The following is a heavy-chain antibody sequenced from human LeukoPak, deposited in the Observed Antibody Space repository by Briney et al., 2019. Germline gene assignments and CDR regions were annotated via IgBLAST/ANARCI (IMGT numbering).Heavy chain of an antibody. CDR3: ARDYKYAFDN. CDR1: GFTFSVYS. CDR2: IGIDSGNT. D-gene: IGHD5-24*01. J-gene: IGHJ4*02. V-gene: IGHV3-48*01. Sequence: GGSLRLSWAPSGFTFSVYSMNWVRLPPGKRLEWISYIGIDSGNTNYADSVKGRLTIYGDKNKNSLYLQMHSLRVENTAVYYCARDYKYAFDNWGQGTLVTVSS.